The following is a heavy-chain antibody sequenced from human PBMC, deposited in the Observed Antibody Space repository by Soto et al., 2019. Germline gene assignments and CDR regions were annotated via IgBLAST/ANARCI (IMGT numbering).Heavy chain of an antibody. V-gene: IGHV5-51*01. D-gene: IGHD6-13*01. J-gene: IGHJ4*02. CDR1: GYCFTSYS. CDR3: ATGYSSSWYGY. CDR2: IYPGDSDT. Sequence: ESIKISCKGSGYCFTSYSPDRVRQMPGKGLEWMGIIYPGDSDTRYSPSFQGQVTISADKSISTAYLQWSSLKASDTAMYYCATGYSSSWYGYWGQGTLVTVSS.